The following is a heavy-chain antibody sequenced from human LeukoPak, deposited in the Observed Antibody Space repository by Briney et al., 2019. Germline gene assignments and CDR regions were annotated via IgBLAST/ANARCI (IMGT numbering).Heavy chain of an antibody. D-gene: IGHD6-13*01. CDR3: AKLGGGGSSSAHFDY. J-gene: IGHJ4*02. V-gene: IGHV3-30*02. CDR2: IRYDGSNK. CDR1: GFTFSSYG. Sequence: GGSLRLSCAASGFTFSSYGMHWVRQAPGKGLEWVAFIRYDGSNKYYADSVKGRFTISRDNSKNTLYLQMNSLRAEDTAVYYCAKLGGGGSSSAHFDYWGQGTLVTVSS.